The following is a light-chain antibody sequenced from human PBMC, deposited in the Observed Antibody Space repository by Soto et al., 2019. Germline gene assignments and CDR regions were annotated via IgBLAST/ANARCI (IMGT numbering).Light chain of an antibody. V-gene: IGLV2-14*01. J-gene: IGLJ3*02. Sequence: QSALTQPASVSGSPGQSITISCTGTSSDVGGYNYVSWYQQYPGKAPKVMIYEVTNRPSGVSNRFSGSKYGNTASLTISGLQSEDEADYYCSSYTLTNTLVFGGGTKLTVL. CDR2: EVT. CDR3: SSYTLTNTLV. CDR1: SSDVGGYNY.